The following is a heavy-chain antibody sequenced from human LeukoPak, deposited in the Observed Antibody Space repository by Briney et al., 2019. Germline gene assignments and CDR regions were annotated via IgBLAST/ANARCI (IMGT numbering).Heavy chain of an antibody. V-gene: IGHV1-18*01. D-gene: IGHD4-17*01. CDR2: ISGYNGNT. J-gene: IGHJ5*02. CDR1: GYTFTSYG. Sequence: ASVKVSCKASGYTFTSYGISWVRQAPGQGLEWMGWISGYNGNTNYAQKLQGRVTMTTDTSTSTAYMELRSLRSEDTAVYYCARLSSHYGDYKVDPWGQGTLVTVSS. CDR3: ARLSSHYGDYKVDP.